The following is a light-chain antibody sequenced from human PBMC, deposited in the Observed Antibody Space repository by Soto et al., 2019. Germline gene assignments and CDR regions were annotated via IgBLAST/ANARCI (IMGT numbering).Light chain of an antibody. Sequence: DIQMTQSPSSLSASVGDRVTITCRASQNINSYLNWYQQRPGKAPKLLIYTASSLQSGVPSRFSGSGSGTDFTLTITSLQPEDFASYYCQQSLSTPLTFGGGTKVDIK. V-gene: IGKV1-39*01. J-gene: IGKJ4*01. CDR1: QNINSY. CDR2: TAS. CDR3: QQSLSTPLT.